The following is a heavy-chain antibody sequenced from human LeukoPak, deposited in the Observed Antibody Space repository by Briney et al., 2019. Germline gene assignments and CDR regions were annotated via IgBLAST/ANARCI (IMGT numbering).Heavy chain of an antibody. CDR3: AKGGWLDD. J-gene: IGHJ4*02. D-gene: IGHD6-19*01. Sequence: PGGSLRLSCAASGFTFSSYAISWVRQAPGKGLEWVSTITGRSDKTYYTDSVKGRFVTSRDNSKDTLYLQMNSLRAEDTALYYCAKGGWLDDLGQGALVTVSS. V-gene: IGHV3-23*01. CDR1: GFTFSSYA. CDR2: ITGRSDKT.